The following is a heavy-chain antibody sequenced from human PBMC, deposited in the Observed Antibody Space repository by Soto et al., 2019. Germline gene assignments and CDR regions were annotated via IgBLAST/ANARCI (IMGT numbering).Heavy chain of an antibody. V-gene: IGHV4-61*09. D-gene: IGHD2-21*01. CDR1: GGSISSGDYY. Sequence: SEPLSLTCTVSGGSISSGDYYWSWIRQPAGKGLEWIGHIYTSGSTNYNPSLKSRVTMSADTSKNQFSLKLSSVTAADTAVYYCARSGLFAPIDYWGQGTLVTVSS. CDR3: ARSGLFAPIDY. J-gene: IGHJ4*02. CDR2: IYTSGST.